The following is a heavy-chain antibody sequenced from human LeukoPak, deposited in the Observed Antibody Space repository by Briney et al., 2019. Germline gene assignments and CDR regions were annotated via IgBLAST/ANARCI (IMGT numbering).Heavy chain of an antibody. D-gene: IGHD3-10*01. Sequence: GGSLRLSCAVSGFTFSSYAMHWVRQAPGKGLEWVAVISYDGSNKYDADSVKGRFTISRDNSKNTLYLQMNSLRAEDTAVYYCARGPSAMVRGVIHGGVDYWGQGTLVTVSS. V-gene: IGHV3-30-3*01. CDR1: GFTFSSYA. J-gene: IGHJ4*02. CDR2: ISYDGSNK. CDR3: ARGPSAMVRGVIHGGVDY.